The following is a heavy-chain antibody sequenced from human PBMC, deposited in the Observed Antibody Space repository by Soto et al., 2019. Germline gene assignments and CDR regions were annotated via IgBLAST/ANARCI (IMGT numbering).Heavy chain of an antibody. Sequence: GGSLRLSCVASGFTFSSYSMVWVRQAPGKGLEWVSYIFASSTTIYYADSVKGRFTVSRDNTQNSLFLLMNSLRAEDTAVYYCARDKDWAFDFWAQGTLVPVSS. CDR3: ARDKDWAFDF. D-gene: IGHD3-9*01. J-gene: IGHJ4*02. CDR1: GFTFSSYS. CDR2: IFASSTTI. V-gene: IGHV3-48*04.